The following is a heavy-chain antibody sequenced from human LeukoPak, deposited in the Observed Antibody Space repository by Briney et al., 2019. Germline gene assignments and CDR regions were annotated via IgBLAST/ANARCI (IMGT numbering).Heavy chain of an antibody. D-gene: IGHD2-2*01. CDR1: GFTFDDYG. V-gene: IGHV3-49*04. Sequence: GGSLRLSCAASGFTFDDYGMSWVRQAPGKGLEWVGFIRSKAYGGTTEYAASVKGRFTISRDDSKSIAYLQMNSLKTEDTAVYYCTRVGVVPAAILGYYYYYYMDVWGKGTTVTISS. CDR3: TRVGVVPAAILGYYYYYYMDV. J-gene: IGHJ6*03. CDR2: IRSKAYGGTT.